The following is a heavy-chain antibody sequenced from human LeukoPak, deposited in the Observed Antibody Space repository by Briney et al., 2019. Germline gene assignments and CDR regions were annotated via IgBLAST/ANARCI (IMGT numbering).Heavy chain of an antibody. CDR1: GFTFDDHA. Sequence: QSGGSLRLSCAASGFTFDDHAMYWVRQAPGKGLEWVSGINWDGSRIGYADAVKGRFTISRDSAKNSLYLQMNSLRTEDTALYYCARASYYYDTSGLGAFDIWAKGHWSPSLQ. CDR3: ARASYYYDTSGLGAFDI. D-gene: IGHD3-22*01. CDR2: INWDGSRI. J-gene: IGHJ3*02. V-gene: IGHV3-9*01.